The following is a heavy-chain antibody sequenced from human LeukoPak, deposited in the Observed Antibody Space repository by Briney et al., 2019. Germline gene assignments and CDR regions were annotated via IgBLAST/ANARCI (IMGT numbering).Heavy chain of an antibody. CDR2: ISGSGGST. CDR3: ANYLRLGELSSREFDY. J-gene: IGHJ4*02. D-gene: IGHD3-16*02. CDR1: GFTFRNYD. Sequence: GGSLRLSCAASGFTFRNYDMSWVRQAPGKGLEWVSAISGSGGSTYYADSVKGRFTISRDNSKNTLYLQMNSLRAEDTAVYYCANYLRLGELSSREFDYWGQGTLVTVSS. V-gene: IGHV3-23*01.